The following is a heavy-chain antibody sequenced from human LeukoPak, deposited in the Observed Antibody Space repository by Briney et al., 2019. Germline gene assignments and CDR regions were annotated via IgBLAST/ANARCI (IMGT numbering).Heavy chain of an antibody. J-gene: IGHJ4*02. D-gene: IGHD1-14*01. CDR3: ARDRFGMSATGTDFDF. CDR2: IYYSGST. V-gene: IGHV4-59*12. Sequence: SETLSLTCTVSGGSIGSYYWSWIRQPPGKGLEWIGYIYYSGSTNYNPSLKSRVTISVDTSKNQFSLKLSSVTAADTGVYYCARDRFGMSATGTDFDFWGRGTLLTVSS. CDR1: GGSIGSYY.